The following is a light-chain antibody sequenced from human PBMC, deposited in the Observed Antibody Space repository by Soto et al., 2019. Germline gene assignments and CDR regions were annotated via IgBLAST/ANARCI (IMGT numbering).Light chain of an antibody. V-gene: IGKV1-6*01. Sequence: AIQITQSPASLSASKGDRVTIPCRASQGIRNDLGWYQQKPGKAPKLLIYAASTLQSGVPSRFSGSGSGTDFTLTISSLQPEDFATYYCLQDYNYPRTFGQGTKVDIK. CDR1: QGIRND. CDR2: AAS. CDR3: LQDYNYPRT. J-gene: IGKJ1*01.